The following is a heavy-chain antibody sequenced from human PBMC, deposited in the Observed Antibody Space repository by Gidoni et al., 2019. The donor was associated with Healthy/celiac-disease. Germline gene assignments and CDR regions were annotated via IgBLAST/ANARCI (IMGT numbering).Heavy chain of an antibody. D-gene: IGHD1-26*01. J-gene: IGHJ5*02. Sequence: QVQLVQSGAQVKKPGASVKVSCKASGYTFPRYAIHWLRQATGQGLEWRGWMTPNSGNTGYAQKFQGRVTMTRNTSISTAYMELSSLRSEDTAVYYCARVGSYSGSYQGLRFDPWGQGTLVTVSS. CDR3: ARVGSYSGSYQGLRFDP. V-gene: IGHV1-8*01. CDR1: GYTFPRYA. CDR2: MTPNSGNT.